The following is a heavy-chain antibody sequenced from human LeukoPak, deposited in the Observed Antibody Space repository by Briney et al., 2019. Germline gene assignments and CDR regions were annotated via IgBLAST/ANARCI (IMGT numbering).Heavy chain of an antibody. D-gene: IGHD2-2*01. V-gene: IGHV4-59*08. CDR2: IYSSGST. Sequence: SETLSLTCNVSGGSIRGYYWSWIRQPPGKGLEWIGYIYSSGSTNYNPSLKSRVTMSVDTSKNQFSLRLSSVTAADTAVYYCARSSRSWSTFDNWGQGTLVTVSS. J-gene: IGHJ4*02. CDR3: ARSSRSWSTFDN. CDR1: GGSIRGYY.